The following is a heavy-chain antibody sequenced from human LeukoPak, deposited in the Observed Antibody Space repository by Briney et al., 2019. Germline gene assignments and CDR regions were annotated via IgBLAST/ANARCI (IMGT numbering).Heavy chain of an antibody. CDR1: GYSISSGYY. J-gene: IGHJ4*02. CDR3: ARVGSNPLYCSSTSCYSLDY. CDR2: IYHSGST. D-gene: IGHD2-2*01. Sequence: SETLSLTCTVSGYSISSGYYWGWIRQPPGKGLEWIGSIYHSGSTYYNPSLKSRVTISVDTSKNQFSLKLSSVTAADTAVYYCARVGSNPLYCSSTSCYSLDYWGQGTLVTVSS. V-gene: IGHV4-38-2*02.